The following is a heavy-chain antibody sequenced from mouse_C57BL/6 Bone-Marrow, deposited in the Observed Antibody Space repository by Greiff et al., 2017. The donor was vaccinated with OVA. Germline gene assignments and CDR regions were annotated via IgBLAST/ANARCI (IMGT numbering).Heavy chain of an antibody. J-gene: IGHJ4*01. CDR2: IYPGDGDT. CDR3: ARSPITTVDAMDY. V-gene: IGHV1-82*01. D-gene: IGHD1-1*01. CDR1: GYAFSSSW. Sequence: QVQLQQSGPELVKPGASVKISCKASGYAFSSSWMNWVKQRPGKGLEWIGRIYPGDGDTNYNGKFKGKATLTADKSSSTAYMQLSSLTSEDSAVYFCARSPITTVDAMDYWGQGTSVTVSS.